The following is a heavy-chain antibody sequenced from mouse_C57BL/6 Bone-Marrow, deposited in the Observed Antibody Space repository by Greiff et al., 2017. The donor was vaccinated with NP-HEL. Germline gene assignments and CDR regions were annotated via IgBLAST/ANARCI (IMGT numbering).Heavy chain of an antibody. CDR2: ISSGSSTI. CDR3: ARGGYSTSYFDY. Sequence: DVMLVESGGGLVKPGGSLKLSCAASGFTFSDYGMHWVRQAPEKGLEWVAYISSGSSTIYYADTVKGRFTISRDNAKNTLFLQMTSLRSEDTAMYYCARGGYSTSYFDYWGQGTTLTVSS. D-gene: IGHD2-5*01. J-gene: IGHJ2*01. V-gene: IGHV5-17*01. CDR1: GFTFSDYG.